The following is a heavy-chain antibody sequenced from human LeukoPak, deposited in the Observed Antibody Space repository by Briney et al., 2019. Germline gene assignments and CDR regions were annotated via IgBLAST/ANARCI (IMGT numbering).Heavy chain of an antibody. CDR1: GGSISSGGYY. J-gene: IGHJ4*02. CDR2: IYYSGST. CDR3: ARGGHYYDSSGYYPIFDY. V-gene: IGHV4-31*03. D-gene: IGHD3-22*01. Sequence: SQTLSLTCTVSGGSISSGGYYWSWIRQHPGKGLEWIGYIYYSGSTYYNPSLKSRVTISVDTSKNQSSLKLSSVTAADTAVYYCARGGHYYDSSGYYPIFDYWGQGTLVTVSS.